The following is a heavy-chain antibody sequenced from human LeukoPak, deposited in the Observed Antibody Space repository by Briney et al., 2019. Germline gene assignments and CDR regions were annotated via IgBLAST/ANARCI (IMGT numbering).Heavy chain of an antibody. V-gene: IGHV4-4*07. Sequence: SETLSLTCTVSGGAISSYYWSWIRQPAGKGLEWIGRIYTSGSTNYNPSLKSRVTMSVDTSKTQFSLKLSPVPAADTAVYYCAREGGPAAADAFDIWGQGTMVTVSS. CDR3: AREGGPAAADAFDI. J-gene: IGHJ3*02. CDR2: IYTSGST. CDR1: GGAISSYY. D-gene: IGHD2-2*01.